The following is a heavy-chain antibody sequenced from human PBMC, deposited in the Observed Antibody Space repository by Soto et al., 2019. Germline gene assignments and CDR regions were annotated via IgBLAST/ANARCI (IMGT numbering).Heavy chain of an antibody. CDR2: IYYSGST. CDR3: ARPDYGDYGWYFDL. Sequence: SETMSLTCTVSGGCISSSSYYGAWIRQPPGKGLEWIGSIYYSGSTYYNPSLKSRVTISVDTAKNQFSLKLSSVTAADTAVYYCARPDYGDYGWYFDLWGRGTLVTVSS. V-gene: IGHV4-39*01. J-gene: IGHJ2*01. CDR1: GGCISSSSYY. D-gene: IGHD4-17*01.